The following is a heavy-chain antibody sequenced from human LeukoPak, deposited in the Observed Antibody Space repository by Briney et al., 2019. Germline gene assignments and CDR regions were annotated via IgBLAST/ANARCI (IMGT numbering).Heavy chain of an antibody. Sequence: ASVKVSCKASGYTFTSYAMNWVRQAPGQGLEWMGGFDPEDGETIYAQKFQGRVTMTEDTSTDTAYMELSSLRSEDTAVYYCATGAPLGRLRLGELSLKGAFDIWGQGTMVTVSS. D-gene: IGHD3-16*02. CDR3: ATGAPLGRLRLGELSLKGAFDI. J-gene: IGHJ3*02. CDR2: FDPEDGET. CDR1: GYTFTSYA. V-gene: IGHV1-24*01.